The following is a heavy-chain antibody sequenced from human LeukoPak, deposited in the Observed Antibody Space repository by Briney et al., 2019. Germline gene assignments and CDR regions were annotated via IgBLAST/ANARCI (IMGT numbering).Heavy chain of an antibody. CDR1: GFTFSRYA. J-gene: IGHJ4*02. D-gene: IGHD2-15*01. Sequence: QSGGSLRLSCATSGFTFSRYAMHWVRQAPGKGLEWVAVISYDGSNKYYADSVKGRFTISRDNSKNTLYLQMNSLRAEDTAVYYCARFVVAASQPGYWGQGTLVTVSS. V-gene: IGHV3-30-3*01. CDR2: ISYDGSNK. CDR3: ARFVVAASQPGY.